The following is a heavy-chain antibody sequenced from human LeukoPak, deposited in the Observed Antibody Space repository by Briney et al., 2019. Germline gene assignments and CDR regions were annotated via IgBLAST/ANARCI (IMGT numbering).Heavy chain of an antibody. CDR3: AKDDDYVEYGYYFDF. Sequence: ASVKVSCKASGGTFSRFAISWVRQAPGQGLEWMGRIIPILGVINYAQKFQGRVTITADTSTSTAYMELSSLRAEDTAVYYCAKDDDYVEYGYYFDFWGQGTLVTVSS. D-gene: IGHD4-17*01. V-gene: IGHV1-69*04. CDR1: GGTFSRFA. J-gene: IGHJ4*02. CDR2: IIPILGVI.